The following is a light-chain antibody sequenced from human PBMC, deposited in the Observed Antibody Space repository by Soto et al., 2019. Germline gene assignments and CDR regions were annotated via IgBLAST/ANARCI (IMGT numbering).Light chain of an antibody. CDR1: QGISNY. J-gene: IGKJ4*01. V-gene: IGKV1-27*01. CDR3: XXXXSAPLT. Sequence: DIQMTQSPSSLSASVGDRXTITCRASQGISNYLAWYQQKPGEVPKLLIYASSTLQSGVPSRFSGSGSGTDFTLTISSLQPXXXXTXXXXXXXSAPLTFGGGTKVEIK. CDR2: ASS.